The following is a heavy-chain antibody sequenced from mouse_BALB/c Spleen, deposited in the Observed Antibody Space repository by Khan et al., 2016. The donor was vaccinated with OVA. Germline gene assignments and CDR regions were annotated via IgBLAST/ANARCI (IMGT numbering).Heavy chain of an antibody. CDR1: GHTFTKFG. CDR3: ARPPYFSYVLDN. D-gene: IGHD2-10*01. Sequence: QIQLVQSGPEVKKPGETVKISCKASGHTFTKFGMNWVKQAPGKGLKWMGWINTYTGEPTYADDFNGRFAFSLETSASTAYLQINNLKNEGTATYFCARPPYFSYVLDNWGQGTSVTVSS. J-gene: IGHJ4*01. CDR2: INTYTGEP. V-gene: IGHV9-3-1*01.